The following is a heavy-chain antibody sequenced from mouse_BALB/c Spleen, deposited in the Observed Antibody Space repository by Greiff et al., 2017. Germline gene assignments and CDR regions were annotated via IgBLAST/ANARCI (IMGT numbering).Heavy chain of an antibody. CDR3: ARGYGSSY. V-gene: IGHV14-3*02. D-gene: IGHD1-1*01. CDR2: IDPANGNT. Sequence: VQLQQSGAELVKPGASVKLSCTASGFNIKDTYMHWVEQRPEQGLEWIGRIDPANGNTKYDPKFQGKATITADTSSNTAYLQLSSLTSEDTAVYYCARGYGSSYWGQGTTLTVSA. CDR1: GFNIKDTY. J-gene: IGHJ2*01.